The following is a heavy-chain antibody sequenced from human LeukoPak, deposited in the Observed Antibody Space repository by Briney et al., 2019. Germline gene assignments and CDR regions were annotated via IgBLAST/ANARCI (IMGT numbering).Heavy chain of an antibody. Sequence: ASVKVSCKASGYTFTSYGISWVRQAPGQGLEWMGWISAYNGNTNYAQKLQGRATMTTDTSTSTAYMELRSLRSDDTAVYYCASGPIAAYYMDVWGKGTTVTVSS. D-gene: IGHD6-6*01. J-gene: IGHJ6*03. CDR3: ASGPIAAYYMDV. CDR1: GYTFTSYG. V-gene: IGHV1-18*01. CDR2: ISAYNGNT.